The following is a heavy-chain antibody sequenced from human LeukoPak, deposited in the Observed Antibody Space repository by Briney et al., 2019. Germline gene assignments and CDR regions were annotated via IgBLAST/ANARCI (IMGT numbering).Heavy chain of an antibody. CDR1: GGSFSGYY. D-gene: IGHD6-6*01. CDR2: INHSGST. CDR3: ARAVRIAALDY. V-gene: IGHV4-34*01. Sequence: PSETLSLTCAVYGGSFSGYYWSWIRQPPGKGLEWIGEINHSGSTNYNPSLKSRVTISVDTSKNQFSLKLSSVTAADTAVYYCARAVRIAALDYWGQGTLVTVSS. J-gene: IGHJ4*02.